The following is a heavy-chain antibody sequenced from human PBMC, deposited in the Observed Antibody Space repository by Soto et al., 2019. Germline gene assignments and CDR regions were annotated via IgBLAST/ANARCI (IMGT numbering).Heavy chain of an antibody. V-gene: IGHV4-59*01. J-gene: IGHJ6*02. Sequence: QVQLQESGPGLVKPSETLSLTCTVPGGSISSYYWNWIRQPPGKGLEWIGYIYYSGSTNYNSSLKSRVTISVDTSKNQFSLKLSSVTAADTAVYYCAREGLTGTIGLYYYYGLDVWGQGTTVTVSS. D-gene: IGHD1-7*01. CDR1: GGSISSYY. CDR3: AREGLTGTIGLYYYYGLDV. CDR2: IYYSGST.